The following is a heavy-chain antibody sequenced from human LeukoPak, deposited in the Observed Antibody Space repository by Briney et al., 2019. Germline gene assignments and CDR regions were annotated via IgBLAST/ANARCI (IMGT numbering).Heavy chain of an antibody. CDR1: GFTFSTYA. D-gene: IGHD6-19*01. J-gene: IGHJ4*01. CDR3: AKHREAPLAVAGAFDD. Sequence: GGSLRLSCAASGFTFSTYAMSWVRQAPGKGLEWVSAISGSGGNTNYADSVKGRFTISRDNSKNTLYLQMNSLRAEDTAVYYCAKHREAPLAVAGAFDDWGQGTPVTVSS. CDR2: ISGSGGNT. V-gene: IGHV3-23*01.